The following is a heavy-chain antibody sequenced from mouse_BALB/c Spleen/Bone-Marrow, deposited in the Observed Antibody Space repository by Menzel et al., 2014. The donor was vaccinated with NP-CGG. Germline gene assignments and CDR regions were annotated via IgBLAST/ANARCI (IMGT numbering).Heavy chain of an antibody. CDR2: ISGGGSYT. CDR3: ARHAYYDQTEVSFVY. V-gene: IGHV5-9-2*01. CDR1: GFTFSSYG. D-gene: IGHD2-4*01. Sequence: VQLKESGGNLVKSGGSLKLSCAASGFTFSSYGMSWVRQTPEKRLEWVATISGGGSYTFYPDSVKGRFTISRDNAKNNLYLQLSSLRSEDTALYYCARHAYYDQTEVSFVYWGQGTLVTVSA. J-gene: IGHJ3*01.